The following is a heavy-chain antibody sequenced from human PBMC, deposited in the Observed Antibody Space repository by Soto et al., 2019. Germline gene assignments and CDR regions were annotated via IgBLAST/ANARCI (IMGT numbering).Heavy chain of an antibody. CDR2: INHSGST. CDR3: ARGWGTIFDY. D-gene: IGHD7-27*01. V-gene: IGHV4-34*01. Sequence: VQLQQWGAGLLKPSETLSLTCAVYGGSFSGYYWNWIRQPPGKGLEWIGEINHSGSTNYNPSLKSRVTISVDTSKNQFSLKLSSVTAADTAVYYCARGWGTIFDYWGQGTLVTVSS. CDR1: GGSFSGYY. J-gene: IGHJ4*02.